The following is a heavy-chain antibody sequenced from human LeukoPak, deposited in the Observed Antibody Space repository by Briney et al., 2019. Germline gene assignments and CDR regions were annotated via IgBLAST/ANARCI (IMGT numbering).Heavy chain of an antibody. V-gene: IGHV3-9*01. J-gene: IGHJ4*02. D-gene: IGHD6-19*01. CDR2: ISWNSGSI. Sequence: SGGSLRLSCAASGFTFDDYAMHWVRQAPGKGLEWVSGISWNSGSIGYADSVKGRFTISRDNAKNSLYLRMNSLRAEDTALYYCAKAEAYSSGSDFDYWGQGTLVTVSS. CDR3: AKAEAYSSGSDFDY. CDR1: GFTFDDYA.